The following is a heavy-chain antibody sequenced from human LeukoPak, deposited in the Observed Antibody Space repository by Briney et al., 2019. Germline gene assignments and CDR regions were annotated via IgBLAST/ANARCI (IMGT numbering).Heavy chain of an antibody. CDR2: INPSGGST. CDR1: GYTFTSYF. Sequence: GASVKVSCKASGYTFTSYFLHWVRQAPGQGLEWMGIINPSGGSTNYAQKFQGRVTMTRDTSTSIVYMDLSSLRSEDTAVYYCAKAPRNSSTMLDYWGQGTLLTVSS. J-gene: IGHJ4*02. V-gene: IGHV1-46*01. D-gene: IGHD6-13*01. CDR3: AKAPRNSSTMLDY.